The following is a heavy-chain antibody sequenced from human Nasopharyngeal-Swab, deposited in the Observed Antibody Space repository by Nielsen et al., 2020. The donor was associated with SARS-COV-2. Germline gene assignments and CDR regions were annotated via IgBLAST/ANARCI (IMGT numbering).Heavy chain of an antibody. CDR1: GFTFSSYA. Sequence: GESLKIPCAASGFTFSSYAMSWVRQAPGKGLEWVSAISGSGGSTYYADSVKGRFTISRDNSKNTLYLQMNSLRAEDTAVYYCAKGYDFWSGYLVDYWGQGTLVTVSS. D-gene: IGHD3-3*01. CDR2: ISGSGGST. J-gene: IGHJ4*02. V-gene: IGHV3-23*01. CDR3: AKGYDFWSGYLVDY.